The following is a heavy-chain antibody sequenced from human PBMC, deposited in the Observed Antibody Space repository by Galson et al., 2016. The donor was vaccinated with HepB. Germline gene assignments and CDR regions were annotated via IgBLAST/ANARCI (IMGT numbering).Heavy chain of an antibody. CDR2: VYYSGST. D-gene: IGHD3-10*01. V-gene: IGHV4-39*01. Sequence: SETLSLTCTVSGGSISSTAYSWGWVRQPPGKGLECIGSVYYSGSTSYSPSLKSRVTISIDTSKNLFSLNLSSVTAADTAVYYFARLSLHLVREVTPFDYWGQGALVTVSS. CDR3: ARLSLHLVREVTPFDY. CDR1: GGSISSTAYS. J-gene: IGHJ4*02.